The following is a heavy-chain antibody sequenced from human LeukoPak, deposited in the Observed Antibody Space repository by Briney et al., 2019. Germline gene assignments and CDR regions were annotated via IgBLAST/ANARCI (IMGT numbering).Heavy chain of an antibody. CDR1: GGSISSYY. CDR3: ASARGYCSGGSCYGYYYYGMDV. D-gene: IGHD2-15*01. CDR2: IYYSGST. V-gene: IGHV4-59*08. J-gene: IGHJ6*02. Sequence: SETLSLTCTVSGGSISSYYWSWIRQPPGKGLEWIGYIYYSGSTNYNPSLKSRVTISVDTSKNQFSLKLSSVTAADTAVYYCASARGYCSGGSCYGYYYYGMDVWGQGTTVTVSS.